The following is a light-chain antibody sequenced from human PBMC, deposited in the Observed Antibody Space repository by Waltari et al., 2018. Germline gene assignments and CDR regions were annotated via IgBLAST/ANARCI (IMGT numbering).Light chain of an antibody. CDR2: AAS. V-gene: IGKV3-15*01. CDR1: QSISRN. CDR3: QQYNDWYT. Sequence: EIVMTQAPAILSASPGERATLPCTASQSISRNVAWYQHKRGQAPRLLIYAASSRATGVPSRFSGSGSGTEFTLTISSLQSEDFAVYFCQQYNDWYTFGPGTKVEIK. J-gene: IGKJ1*01.